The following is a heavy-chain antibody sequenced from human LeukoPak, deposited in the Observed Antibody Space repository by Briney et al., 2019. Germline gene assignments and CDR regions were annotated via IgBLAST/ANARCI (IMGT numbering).Heavy chain of an antibody. CDR3: VRDVYGDPFDY. V-gene: IGHV4-59*01. CDR1: GGSISSYH. J-gene: IGHJ4*02. CDR2: IHSTEST. Sequence: SETLSLTCTVSGGSISSYHWSWLRQPPGQGLEWFGYIHSTESTIYNPSLKSRVTISVDTSKNQFSLKLSSVTAADTAVYYCVRDVYGDPFDYSGERTLVTVSS. D-gene: IGHD4-17*01.